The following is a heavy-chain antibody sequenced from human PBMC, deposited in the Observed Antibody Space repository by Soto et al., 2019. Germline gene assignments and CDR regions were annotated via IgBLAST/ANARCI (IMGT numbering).Heavy chain of an antibody. CDR2: ISGSGGST. J-gene: IGHJ4*02. D-gene: IGHD6-13*01. V-gene: IGHV3-23*01. Sequence: EVQLLESGGGLVQPGGSLRLSCAASGFTFSSYAMTWVRQAPGKGLEWVSAISGSGGSTYYADSVTGRFTISRDNSKNTLYLQMNSLRAEDTAVYYCAKGSSVWAQQLVFAYWGQGTLVTVSS. CDR1: GFTFSSYA. CDR3: AKGSSVWAQQLVFAY.